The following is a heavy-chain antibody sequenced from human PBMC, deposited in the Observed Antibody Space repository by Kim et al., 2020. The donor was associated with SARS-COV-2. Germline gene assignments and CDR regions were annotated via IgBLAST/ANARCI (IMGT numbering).Heavy chain of an antibody. D-gene: IGHD5-18*01. CDR1: GFTFSTYW. CDR3: ARDPDRYGYSFFEN. V-gene: IGHV3-74*01. CDR2: ISGDGRTT. Sequence: GGSLRLSCAASGFTFSTYWMHWVRQAPGKGLVWVSRISGDGRTTTYADSVKGRFTISRDNAKNTLYLQMNSLRGEDTAVYYCARDPDRYGYSFFENWGQGTLVTVSS. J-gene: IGHJ4*02.